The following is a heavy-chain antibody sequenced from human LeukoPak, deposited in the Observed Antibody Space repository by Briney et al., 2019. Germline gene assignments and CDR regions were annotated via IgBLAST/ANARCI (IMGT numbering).Heavy chain of an antibody. J-gene: IGHJ6*03. Sequence: GSLRLSCAASGFTFSSYGMSWVRQAPGKGLEWVSAISGSGGSTYYADSVKGRFTISRDNSKNTLYLQMNSLRAEDTAVYYCASIRKSTMIVVRTFYYYYYMDVWGKGTTVTISS. CDR1: GFTFSSYG. CDR2: ISGSGGST. CDR3: ASIRKSTMIVVRTFYYYYYMDV. D-gene: IGHD3-22*01. V-gene: IGHV3-23*01.